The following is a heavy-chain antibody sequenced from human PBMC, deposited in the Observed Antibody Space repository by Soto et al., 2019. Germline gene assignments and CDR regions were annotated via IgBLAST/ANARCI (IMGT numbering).Heavy chain of an antibody. CDR2: MNPNSGIT. D-gene: IGHD5-12*01. CDR1: GYTFTSYD. CDR3: ARGVIVATMTPFDY. J-gene: IGHJ4*02. Sequence: QVQLVQSGAEVKKPGASVKVSCKASGYTFTSYDINWVRQATGQGLEWMGWMNPNSGITGYAQKFQGRVTMTRNTSISTAYMELSSLRSEDTAVYYCARGVIVATMTPFDYWGQGTLVTVSS. V-gene: IGHV1-8*01.